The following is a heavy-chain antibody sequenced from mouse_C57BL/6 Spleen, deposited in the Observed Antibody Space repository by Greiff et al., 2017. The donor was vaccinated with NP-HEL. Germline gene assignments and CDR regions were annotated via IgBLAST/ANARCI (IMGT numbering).Heavy chain of an antibody. Sequence: VQLKESGPELVKPGASVKIPCKASGYTFTDYNMDWVKQSHGKSLEWIGDINPNNGGTIYNQKFKGKATLTVDKSSSTAYMELRSLTSEDTAVYYCARNYGSRGGFAYWGQGTLVTVSA. CDR1: GYTFTDYN. V-gene: IGHV1-18*01. CDR2: INPNNGGT. CDR3: ARNYGSRGGFAY. J-gene: IGHJ3*01. D-gene: IGHD1-1*01.